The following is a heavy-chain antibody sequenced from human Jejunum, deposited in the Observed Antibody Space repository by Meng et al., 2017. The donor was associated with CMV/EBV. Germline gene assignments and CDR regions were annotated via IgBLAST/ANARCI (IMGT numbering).Heavy chain of an antibody. D-gene: IGHD2-2*01. V-gene: IGHV3-21*01. J-gene: IGHJ4*02. CDR2: VKSHSTFI. Sequence: ASGFSLSDYSINWVRQAPGKGLEWVSSVKSHSTFIYYADSVKSRFTISRDNAKNTLYLQMNSLRADDTAVYYCAQSTPSQTDFWEWGQGTLVTVSS. CDR3: AQSTPSQTDFWE. CDR1: GFSLSDYS.